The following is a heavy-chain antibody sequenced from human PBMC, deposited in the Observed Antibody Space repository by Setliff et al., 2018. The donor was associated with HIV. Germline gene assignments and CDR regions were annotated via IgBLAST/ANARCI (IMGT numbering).Heavy chain of an antibody. CDR1: GFSLSTSGMR. D-gene: IGHD5-18*01. V-gene: IGHV4-61*08. CDR2: IYYSGST. J-gene: IGHJ5*02. CDR3: ARQPVDTASFDP. Sequence: GSGPTLVNPTQTLTLTCTFSGFSLSTSGMRVSWIRQPPGKGLEWIAYIYYSGSTNYNPSLKSRVTISVDTSKNQFSLKLTSVTAADTAVYYCARQPVDTASFDPWGQGTLVTVSS.